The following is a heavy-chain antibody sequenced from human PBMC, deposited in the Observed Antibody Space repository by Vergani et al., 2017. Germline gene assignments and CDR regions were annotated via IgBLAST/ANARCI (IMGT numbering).Heavy chain of an antibody. Sequence: EVQLVESGGGLVKPGGSLRLSCAASGFSFSSYSMNWVRQAPGKGLEWVASISGSSSYVFYRHSVEGRFTITRDNAKKSVYLQMNSLRAEDTAMYFCARGLWDCTHIRCSPPSYWGQGTQVTVSS. J-gene: IGHJ4*02. V-gene: IGHV3-21*02. CDR2: ISGSSSYV. CDR1: GFSFSSYS. CDR3: ARGLWDCTHIRCSPPSY. D-gene: IGHD2-8*01.